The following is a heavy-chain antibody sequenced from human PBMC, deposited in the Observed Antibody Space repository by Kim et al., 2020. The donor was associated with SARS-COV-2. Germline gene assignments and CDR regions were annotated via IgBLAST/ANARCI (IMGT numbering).Heavy chain of an antibody. Sequence: GGSLRLSCAASGFTFSTYWMDWVRQAPGKGLEWVSSIDQDGSTTFYADSVKGRFTISRDNSKNTLFLQMTSLRADDTAVYYCARGAVWR. CDR2: IDQDGSTT. CDR1: GFTFSTYW. J-gene: IGHJ6*02. V-gene: IGHV3-74*01. CDR3: ARGAV.